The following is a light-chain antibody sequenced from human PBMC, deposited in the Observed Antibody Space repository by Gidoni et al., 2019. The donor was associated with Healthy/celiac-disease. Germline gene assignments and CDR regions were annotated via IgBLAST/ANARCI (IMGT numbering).Light chain of an antibody. J-gene: IGKJ1*01. CDR3: QQYNNWPPWT. Sequence: ELVMTQSPATLSVSPGERATLSCRASQRVSSNLPWYQQKPGQAPRLLIYGASTRATGLPARFSGSGSGTEFTLTISSLQSEDFAVYYCQQYNNWPPWTFGQGTKVEIK. V-gene: IGKV3-15*01. CDR2: GAS. CDR1: QRVSSN.